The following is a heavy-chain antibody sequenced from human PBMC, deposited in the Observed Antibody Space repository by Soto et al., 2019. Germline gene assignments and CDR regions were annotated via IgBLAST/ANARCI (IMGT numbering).Heavy chain of an antibody. V-gene: IGHV3-30*18. CDR1: GFTFSSYD. J-gene: IGHJ6*02. Sequence: LRLSCVAAGFTFSSYDLHWVRQAPLTGLEWVAVMSYDGSKYYSDSVKGRYTISRDNSNNTLYLQINSLRPEDTAVYYCAKDFTPWFGDYFYYYYGMDVWGQGTTVTVSS. CDR2: MSYDGSK. CDR3: AKDFTPWFGDYFYYYYGMDV. D-gene: IGHD4-17*01.